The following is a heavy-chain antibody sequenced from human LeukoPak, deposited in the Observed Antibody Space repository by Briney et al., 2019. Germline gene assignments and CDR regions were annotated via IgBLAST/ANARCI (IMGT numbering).Heavy chain of an antibody. J-gene: IGHJ4*02. CDR3: AREAMYSYGNNFDY. Sequence: SETLSLTCTVSGGSVSSGSYYWSWIRQPPGKGLEWIGYIYYSGSTNYNPSLKSRVTISVDTSKNQFSLKLSSVTAADTAVYHCAREAMYSYGNNFDYWGQGTLVAVSS. CDR2: IYYSGST. V-gene: IGHV4-61*01. CDR1: GGSVSSGSYY. D-gene: IGHD5-18*01.